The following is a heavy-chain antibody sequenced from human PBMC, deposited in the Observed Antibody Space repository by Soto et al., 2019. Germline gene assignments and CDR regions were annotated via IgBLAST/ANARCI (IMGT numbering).Heavy chain of an antibody. V-gene: IGHV6-1*01. CDR1: WYRFSINSSA. J-gene: IGHJ6*02. D-gene: IGHD1-1*01. CDR3: EREQHASGPDV. CDR2: TYYRSKWYN. Sequence: SQALSLTCAISWYRFSINSSALDLIRHSPSRGLECLGRTYYRSKWYNDYAVSLKSRITINPDTSKNQFSLQLNSVTPEDTAVYYCEREQHASGPDVWGQGTTLTVSS.